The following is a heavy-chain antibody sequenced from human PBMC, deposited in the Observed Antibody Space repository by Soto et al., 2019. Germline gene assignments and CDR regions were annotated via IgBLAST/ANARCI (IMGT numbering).Heavy chain of an antibody. CDR3: ARGGRDYGRYWYFDL. CDR2: IYYSGST. Sequence: SETLSLTCTVSGGSISSGGYYWSWIRQHPGKGLEWIGYIYYSGSTYYNPSLKSRVTISVDTSKNQFSLKLSSVTAADTAVYYCARGGRDYGRYWYFDLWGRGTLVTVSS. J-gene: IGHJ2*01. D-gene: IGHD4-17*01. V-gene: IGHV4-31*03. CDR1: GGSISSGGYY.